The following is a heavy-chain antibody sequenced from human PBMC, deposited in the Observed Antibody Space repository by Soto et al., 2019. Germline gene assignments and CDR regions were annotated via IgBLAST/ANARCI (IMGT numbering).Heavy chain of an antibody. J-gene: IGHJ4*02. Sequence: PGGSLRLSCAASGFTFSDYWMSWVRQAPGKGPEWVANIKFDGSEKQYVDSVKGRFSISRDNSRNSLFLQMNSPRAGDTAVYYCVKDGGYCSSTTCYSPRNHYFDSWGQGTLVTVSS. CDR2: IKFDGSEK. CDR1: GFTFSDYW. D-gene: IGHD2-2*01. CDR3: VKDGGYCSSTTCYSPRNHYFDS. V-gene: IGHV3-7*03.